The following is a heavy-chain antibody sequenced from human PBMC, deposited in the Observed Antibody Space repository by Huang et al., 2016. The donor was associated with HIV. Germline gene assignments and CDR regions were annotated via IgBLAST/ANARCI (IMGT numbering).Heavy chain of an antibody. V-gene: IGHV3-7*01. CDR2: IKQDGSEK. CDR3: ARGGIYYDVLTGRHYYYNGLDV. D-gene: IGHD3-9*01. J-gene: IGHJ6*02. Sequence: EVHLVESGGDLVQPGGSLRLSCVASGFNFSAYWMSWVCQAPGKGLGWVSKIKQDGSEKNYVDSVKGRFTIPRDNAKNSVYVQLTSLRAEDTAVYYCARGGIYYDVLTGRHYYYNGLDVWGQGTTVTVSS. CDR1: GFNFSAYW.